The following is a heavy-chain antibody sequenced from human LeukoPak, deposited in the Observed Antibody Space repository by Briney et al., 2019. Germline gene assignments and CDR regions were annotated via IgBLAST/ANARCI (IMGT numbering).Heavy chain of an antibody. D-gene: IGHD3-10*01. CDR2: ISWNSGSI. CDR3: AKDIRGSGTYYHFDF. V-gene: IGHV3-9*01. CDR1: GFTFDDYA. J-gene: IGHJ4*02. Sequence: GRSLRLSCAASGFTFDDYAMHWVRQAPGKGLEWVSGISWNSGSIGYADSVKGRFTISRDNSKNSLYLYLQMNSLRAEDTALYYCAKDIRGSGTYYHFDFWGQGTLVTVSS.